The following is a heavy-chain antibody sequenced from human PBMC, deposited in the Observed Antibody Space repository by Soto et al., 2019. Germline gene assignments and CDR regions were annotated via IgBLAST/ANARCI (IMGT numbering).Heavy chain of an antibody. CDR3: ARDLLSGSYGDYYFDY. D-gene: IGHD4-17*01. CDR1: GGTFSSYT. V-gene: IGHV1-69*08. Sequence: QVQLVQSGGEVKKPGSSVKVSCKASGGTFSSYTISWVRQAPGQGLEWMGRIIPILGIANYAQKFQGRVTITADKSTSTAYMDLSSLRSEDTAEYYCARDLLSGSYGDYYFDYWGQGTLVIVSS. J-gene: IGHJ4*02. CDR2: IIPILGIA.